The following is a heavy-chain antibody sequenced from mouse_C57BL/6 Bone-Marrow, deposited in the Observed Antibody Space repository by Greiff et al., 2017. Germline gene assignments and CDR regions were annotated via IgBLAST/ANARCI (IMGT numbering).Heavy chain of an antibody. Sequence: EVMLVESGGGLVKPGGSLKLSCAASGFTFSDYGMHWVRQAPEKGLEWVAYISSGSSTIYYADTVKGRFTISRDNAKNTLFLQMTSLRSEDTAMYYCARRDYYYGSSYGYFDVWGTGTTVTVSS. CDR2: ISSGSSTI. D-gene: IGHD1-1*01. CDR3: ARRDYYYGSSYGYFDV. V-gene: IGHV5-17*01. J-gene: IGHJ1*03. CDR1: GFTFSDYG.